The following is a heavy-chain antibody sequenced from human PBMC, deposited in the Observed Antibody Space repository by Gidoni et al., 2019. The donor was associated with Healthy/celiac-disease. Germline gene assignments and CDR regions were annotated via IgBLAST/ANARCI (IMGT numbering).Heavy chain of an antibody. V-gene: IGHV3-74*01. J-gene: IGHJ6*02. D-gene: IGHD6-13*01. CDR1: GFTFSSYW. Sequence: EVQLVESGGGLVQPGGSLRLSCAASGFTFSSYWMPWVRQAPGKGLVWVSRINSDGSSTSYADSVKGRFTISRYNAKNTLYLQMNSLRAEDTAVYYCAAGTPPRFYHYGMDVWGQGTTVTVSS. CDR3: AAGTPPRFYHYGMDV. CDR2: INSDGSST.